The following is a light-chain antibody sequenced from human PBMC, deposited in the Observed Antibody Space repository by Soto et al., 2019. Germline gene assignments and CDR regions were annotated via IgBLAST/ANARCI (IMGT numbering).Light chain of an antibody. CDR2: DAS. Sequence: EIVLTQSPGTLSVSPGERATLSCRVSQSIGRNYLAWYQQKPGQAPRLLIYDASSRASGIPDRFSGSASGTDFTLTISRLEPEDFAVYYCHQYASSPLTFGGGAKVETK. CDR3: HQYASSPLT. J-gene: IGKJ4*01. CDR1: QSIGRNY. V-gene: IGKV3-20*01.